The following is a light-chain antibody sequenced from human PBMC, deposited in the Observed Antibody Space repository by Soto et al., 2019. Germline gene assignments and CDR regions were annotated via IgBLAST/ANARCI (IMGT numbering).Light chain of an antibody. CDR2: EVS. J-gene: IGLJ2*01. CDR1: SSDVGGYKY. V-gene: IGLV2-14*01. Sequence: QSALTQPASVSGSPGQSIAISCTGSSSDVGGYKYVSWYQQYLGKDPKLMIYEVSNRPSEISKRFSGSKSGNTAFLTISGLHTDDEADYYCSAYTSSSTWVFGGGTKLTVL. CDR3: SAYTSSSTWV.